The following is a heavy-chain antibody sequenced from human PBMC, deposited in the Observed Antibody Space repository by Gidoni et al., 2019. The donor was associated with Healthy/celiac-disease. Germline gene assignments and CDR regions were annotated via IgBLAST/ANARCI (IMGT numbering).Heavy chain of an antibody. D-gene: IGHD4-17*01. CDR2: IYYSGST. Sequence: QVQLQESGPGLVKPSQTLSLTCTVSGGSISSGDYYWSWIRQPPGKGLEWIGYIYYSGSTYYNPSLKSRVTISVDTSKNQFSLKLSSVTAADTAVYYCARNWAIYGDYEGTDYWGQGTLVTVSS. J-gene: IGHJ4*02. CDR1: GGSISSGDYY. CDR3: ARNWAIYGDYEGTDY. V-gene: IGHV4-30-4*01.